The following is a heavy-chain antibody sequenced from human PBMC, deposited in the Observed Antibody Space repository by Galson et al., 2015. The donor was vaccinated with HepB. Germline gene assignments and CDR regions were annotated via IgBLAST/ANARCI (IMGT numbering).Heavy chain of an antibody. CDR1: GYSFSTYW. J-gene: IGHJ6*03. V-gene: IGHV5-51*01. CDR3: ARQYLTTWASLYNYYYYMDV. CDR2: IYPGDSDA. D-gene: IGHD5-24*01. Sequence: QSGAEVKKPGESLKISCKSSGYSFSTYWLAWVRQMPGKGLEWIGTIYPGDSDARYSPSFQGQVTISADKSISTAYLQWSSLKASDTAMYYCARQYLTTWASLYNYYYYMDVWGNGTTVTVSS.